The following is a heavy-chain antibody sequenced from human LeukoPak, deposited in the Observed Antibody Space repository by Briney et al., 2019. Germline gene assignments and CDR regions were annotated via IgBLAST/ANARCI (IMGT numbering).Heavy chain of an antibody. CDR1: GFTFSSYA. CDR2: ISGSGGST. CDR3: AKDGGEYYDILTGYYPRLYYMDV. D-gene: IGHD3-9*01. V-gene: IGHV3-23*01. Sequence: GGTLRLSCAASGFTFSSYAMTWIRQAPGKGLEWVSAISGSGGSTYYADSVKGRFTISRDNSKNTLYLQMNSLRAEDTAVYYCAKDGGEYYDILTGYYPRLYYMDVWGKGTTVTISS. J-gene: IGHJ6*03.